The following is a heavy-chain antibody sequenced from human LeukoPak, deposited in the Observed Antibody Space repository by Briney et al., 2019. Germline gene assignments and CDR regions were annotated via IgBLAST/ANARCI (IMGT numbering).Heavy chain of an antibody. CDR1: GYTFSGYY. Sequence: ASVKVSCKASGYTFSGYYMHWVRQAPGQGPEWMGWINPNSGGTIYVEKFQGRVTMTRDMSISTDYMELSSLRSDDTAVYYCARGAEDSSAYYSGLYYWGQGTLVTVSS. CDR2: INPNSGGT. D-gene: IGHD3-22*01. J-gene: IGHJ4*02. CDR3: ARGAEDSSAYYSGLYY. V-gene: IGHV1-2*02.